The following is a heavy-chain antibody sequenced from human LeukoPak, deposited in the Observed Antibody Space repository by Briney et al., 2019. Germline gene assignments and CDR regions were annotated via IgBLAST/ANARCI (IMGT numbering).Heavy chain of an antibody. CDR2: INPSGGST. V-gene: IGHV1-46*03. D-gene: IGHD3-3*01. J-gene: IGHJ4*02. Sequence: GASVKVSCKASGYTFTSYYMHWVRQAPGQGLEWMGIINPSGGSTSYAQKFQGRVTMTRDTSTSTVYMELSSLRSDDTAMYYCATAFGVVDFDYWGQGTLLTVSS. CDR3: ATAFGVVDFDY. CDR1: GYTFTSYY.